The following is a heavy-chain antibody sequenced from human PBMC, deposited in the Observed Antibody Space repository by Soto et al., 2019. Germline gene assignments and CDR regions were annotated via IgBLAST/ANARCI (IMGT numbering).Heavy chain of an antibody. D-gene: IGHD5-12*01. CDR1: GGSISSGGYS. CDR2: IYHSGST. CDR3: ARVRNSGYDTYFFDY. J-gene: IGHJ4*02. V-gene: IGHV4-30-2*01. Sequence: SETLSLTCAVSGGSISSGGYSWSWIRQPPGKGLEWIGYIYHSGSTYYNPSLKSRVTISVDRSKNQFSLKLSSVTAADTAVYYCARVRNSGYDTYFFDYWGQGTLVTVSS.